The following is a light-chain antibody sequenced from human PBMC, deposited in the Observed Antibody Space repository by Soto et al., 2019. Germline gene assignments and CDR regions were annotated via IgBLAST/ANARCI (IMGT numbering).Light chain of an antibody. J-gene: IGLJ1*01. Sequence: QSALTQPRSVSGSPGQSVTISCTGTSSDVGGYNYVPWYQQHPGKAPKLMIYDVSKRPSGVPDRFSGSKSGNTASLTISGLQAEDEADYYCCSYAGSPLYVFGTGTKLTVL. CDR3: CSYAGSPLYV. CDR1: SSDVGGYNY. V-gene: IGLV2-11*01. CDR2: DVS.